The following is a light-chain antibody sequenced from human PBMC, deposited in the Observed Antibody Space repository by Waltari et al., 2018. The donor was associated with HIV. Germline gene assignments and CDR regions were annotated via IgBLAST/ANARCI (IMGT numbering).Light chain of an antibody. CDR2: DVS. CDR1: SNDVGGYNY. V-gene: IGLV2-14*03. CDR3: ESYTSTSVWV. Sequence: QSALTRPASVSGSPGQSITISCTGSSNDVGGYNYVSWYQQHPGKAPRLMIYDVSTRPSGVSDRFSGSKSGDTASLTISGLQPEDEADYYCESYTSTSVWVFGGGTRLTVL. J-gene: IGLJ3*02.